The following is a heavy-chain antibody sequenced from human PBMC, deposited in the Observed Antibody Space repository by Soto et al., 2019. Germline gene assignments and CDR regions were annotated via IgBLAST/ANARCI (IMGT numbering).Heavy chain of an antibody. Sequence: EVQLLESGGGLVQPGGSLRLSCAASGFTFSRYAMSWVRQAPGKGLEWVSAISGSGGSTYYADSVKGRFTISRDNSKNRLYLQMNSLRAEDTAVYYCAKPPHYDILTGYYFDYWGQGTLVTVSS. D-gene: IGHD3-9*01. J-gene: IGHJ4*02. CDR2: ISGSGGST. CDR1: GFTFSRYA. CDR3: AKPPHYDILTGYYFDY. V-gene: IGHV3-23*01.